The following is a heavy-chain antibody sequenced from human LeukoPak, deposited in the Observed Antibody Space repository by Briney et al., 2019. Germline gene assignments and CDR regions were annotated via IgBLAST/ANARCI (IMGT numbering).Heavy chain of an antibody. D-gene: IGHD4-23*01. CDR2: IKPDGSGE. J-gene: IGHJ4*02. V-gene: IGHV3-7*01. CDR3: ARVRYGGSYDF. CDR1: GFTFSSRW. Sequence: GGSQRLSCAASGFTFSSRWMTWVRQAPEKGLEWVAYIKPDGSGEDYVDSVEGRFTISRDNVRNSLHLQMNSLRAEDTAVYYCARVRYGGSYDFWGQGTLVSVSS.